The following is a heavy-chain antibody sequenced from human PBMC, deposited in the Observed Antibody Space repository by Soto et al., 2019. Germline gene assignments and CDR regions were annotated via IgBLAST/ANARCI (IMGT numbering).Heavy chain of an antibody. CDR2: IIPIFGTA. CDR1: GGTFSSYA. J-gene: IGHJ6*02. D-gene: IGHD1-26*01. V-gene: IGHV1-69*06. Sequence: PGASVKGSCKASGGTFSSYAISWVRQAPGQGLEWMGGIIPIFGTANYAQKFQGRVTITADKSTSTAYMELSSLRSEDTAVYYCASNPWELKAYYYGMDVWGQGTTVTVSS. CDR3: ASNPWELKAYYYGMDV.